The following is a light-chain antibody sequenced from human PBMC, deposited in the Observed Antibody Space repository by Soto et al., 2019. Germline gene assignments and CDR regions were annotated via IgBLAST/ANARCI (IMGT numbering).Light chain of an antibody. J-gene: IGLJ1*01. CDR1: NIGSKR. CDR3: QVWDSSSDHYV. V-gene: IGLV3-21*02. CDR2: DDS. Sequence: SYELTQPPSVSVAPGQTASISCGGNNIGSKRVHWNQQKPGQAPVLVLFDDSDRPSGIPERFSGFNSGKTATLTISRVEAGDEAEYYCQVWDSSSDHYVFGSGTKGTVL.